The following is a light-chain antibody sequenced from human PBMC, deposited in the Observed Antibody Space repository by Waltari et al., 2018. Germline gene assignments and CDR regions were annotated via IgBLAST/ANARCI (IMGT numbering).Light chain of an antibody. CDR2: GAS. Sequence: EVLLTQSPGTLYLSPGERVTLSCRASQSVSRSYLAWYQQTSGQAPRLLIYGASSRATGTPDRFSGSGSGTDFTLTISRLEPEDFAVYYCQQYYSTPYTFGQGTKLEIK. V-gene: IGKV3-20*01. CDR3: QQYYSTPYT. CDR1: QSVSRSY. J-gene: IGKJ2*01.